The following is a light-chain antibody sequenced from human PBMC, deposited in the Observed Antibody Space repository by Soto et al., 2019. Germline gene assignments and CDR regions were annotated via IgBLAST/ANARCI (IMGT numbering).Light chain of an antibody. J-gene: IGKJ1*01. V-gene: IGKV1-12*01. CDR1: QAVSTW. CDR3: LQVYSFPRT. CDR2: AAS. Sequence: DIQMTQSPSFVSASVGDSVTITCRASQAVSTWLAWYQQKPGGAPRLLIYAASTLQSGVPSRFSGSGSGTDFTLTIRSLQPEDFASYFCLQVYSFPRTFGLGTKVDIK.